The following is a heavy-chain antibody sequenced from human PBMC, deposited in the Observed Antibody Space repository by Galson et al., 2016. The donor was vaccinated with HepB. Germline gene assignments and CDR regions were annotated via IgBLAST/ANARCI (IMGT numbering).Heavy chain of an antibody. CDR1: GFTFSSYA. CDR3: AKNSYSSAWYPDY. CDR2: IWYDGSHE. D-gene: IGHD6-19*01. V-gene: IGHV3-33*06. Sequence: SLRLSCAASGFTFSSYAMHWVRQAPGKGLEWVAVIWYDGSHEYYADSVKGRFTISRDDPKNTVYLQMNSLSAEDTAVYYCAKNSYSSAWYPDYWGQGTLVTVSS. J-gene: IGHJ4*02.